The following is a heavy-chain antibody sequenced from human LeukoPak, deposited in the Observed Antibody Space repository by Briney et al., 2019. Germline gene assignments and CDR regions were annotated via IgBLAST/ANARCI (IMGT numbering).Heavy chain of an antibody. D-gene: IGHD3-3*01. J-gene: IGHJ5*02. CDR3: ARSPRSGYFVSAWFDP. Sequence: SETLSPTCTVSGGSISSYYWSWIRQPPGKGLEWIGYIYYSGSTNYNPSLKSRVTISVDTSKNQFSLKLSSVTAADTAVYYCARSPRSGYFVSAWFDPWGQGTLVTVSS. V-gene: IGHV4-59*01. CDR2: IYYSGST. CDR1: GGSISSYY.